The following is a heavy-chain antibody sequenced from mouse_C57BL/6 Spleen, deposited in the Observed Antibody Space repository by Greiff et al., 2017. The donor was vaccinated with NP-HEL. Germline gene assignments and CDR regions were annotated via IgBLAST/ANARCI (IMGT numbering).Heavy chain of an antibody. V-gene: IGHV1-69*01. J-gene: IGHJ2*01. CDR2: IDPSDSYT. CDR3: AAWGTTGVAHFDY. CDR1: GYTFTSYW. Sequence: QVQLQQPGAELVMPGASVKLSCKASGYTFTSYWMHWVKQRPGQGLEWIGEIDPSDSYTNYNPKFKGKSTLTVDKSSSTAYMQLSSLTSEDSAVYYCAAWGTTGVAHFDYWGQGTTLTVSS. D-gene: IGHD1-1*01.